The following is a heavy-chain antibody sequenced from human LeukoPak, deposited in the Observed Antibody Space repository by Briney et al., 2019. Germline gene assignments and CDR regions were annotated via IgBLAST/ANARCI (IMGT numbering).Heavy chain of an antibody. D-gene: IGHD1-26*01. CDR1: GYTLTELS. Sequence: ASVKVSCKVSGYTLTELSMHWVRQAPGQGLEWMGIINPSGGSTSYAQKFQGRVTMTKDTSTSTVYMELSSLRSEDTAVYYCAVVGAQTFDIWGQGTMVTVSS. J-gene: IGHJ3*02. V-gene: IGHV1-46*01. CDR2: INPSGGST. CDR3: AVVGAQTFDI.